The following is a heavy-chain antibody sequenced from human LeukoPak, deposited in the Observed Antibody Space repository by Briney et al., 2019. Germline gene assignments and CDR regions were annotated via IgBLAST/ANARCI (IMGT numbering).Heavy chain of an antibody. V-gene: IGHV1-69*05. CDR2: IIPIFGTA. J-gene: IGHJ5*02. Sequence: SVKVSCKASGGTFCSYAISWVRQAPGQGLEWMGGIIPIFGTANYAQKFQGRDTITTDESTSTAYMELSSLRSEDTAVYYCARVIASRGYWFDPWGQGTLVTVSS. D-gene: IGHD3-22*01. CDR3: ARVIASRGYWFDP. CDR1: GGTFCSYA.